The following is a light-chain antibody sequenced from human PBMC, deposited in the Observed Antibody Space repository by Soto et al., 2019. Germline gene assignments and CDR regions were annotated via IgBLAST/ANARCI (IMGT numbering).Light chain of an antibody. CDR3: QVWDSNSDVVV. CDR2: DDS. CDR1: DIGSKS. J-gene: IGLJ2*01. V-gene: IGLV3-21*02. Sequence: SYELTQPPSVSVAPGQTATITCGGNDIGSKSVHWYQQKPGQAPLLVVYDDSGRPAGIPERLSGSNSGNPATLTISRVEAGDEADYYCQVWDSNSDVVVFGGGT.